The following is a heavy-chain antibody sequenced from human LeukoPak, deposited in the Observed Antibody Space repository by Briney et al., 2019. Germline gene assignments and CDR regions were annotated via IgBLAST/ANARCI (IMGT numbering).Heavy chain of an antibody. CDR2: FDPEDGET. CDR1: GYTLTELS. V-gene: IGHV1-24*01. Sequence: ASVKVSCKVSGYTLTELSMHWVRQAPGKGLEWMGGFDPEDGETIYAQKFQGRVTMTEDTSTDTAYMELSSLRSEDTAVYYCASWSWHPDAFDIWGQGTMVTVSS. D-gene: IGHD2-8*02. CDR3: ASWSWHPDAFDI. J-gene: IGHJ3*02.